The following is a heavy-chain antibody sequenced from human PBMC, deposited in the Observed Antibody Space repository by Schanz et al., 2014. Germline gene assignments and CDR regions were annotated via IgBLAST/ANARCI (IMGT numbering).Heavy chain of an antibody. V-gene: IGHV3-23*01. D-gene: IGHD3-10*01. Sequence: EVQLLESGGGLVQPGGSLRLSCAASGFTFSTDAMSWVRQAPGKGLEWLSVISASGGSTYYADSVKGRFTISRDNSKNALFLQLNSLRADDTAVYYCAKDGPGGSGSYSADGGMDVGGRGTTVAVSS. CDR1: GFTFSTDA. J-gene: IGHJ6*02. CDR3: AKDGPGGSGSYSADGGMDV. CDR2: ISASGGST.